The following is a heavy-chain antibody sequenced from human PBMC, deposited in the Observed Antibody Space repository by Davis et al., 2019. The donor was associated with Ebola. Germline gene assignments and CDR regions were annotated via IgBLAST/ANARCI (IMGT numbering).Heavy chain of an antibody. CDR1: GFTFSSYA. V-gene: IGHV3-23*01. CDR2: ISGSGGST. Sequence: LSLTCAASGFTFSSYAMSWVRQAPGKGLEWVSAISGSGGSTYYADSVKGRFTISRDNSKNTLYLQMNSLRAEDTAVYYCAKGYSSGWREGFLDYWGQGILVTVSS. J-gene: IGHJ4*02. CDR3: AKGYSSGWREGFLDY. D-gene: IGHD2-15*01.